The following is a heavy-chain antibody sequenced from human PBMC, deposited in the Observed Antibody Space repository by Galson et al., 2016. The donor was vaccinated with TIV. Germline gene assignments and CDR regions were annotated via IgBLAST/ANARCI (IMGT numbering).Heavy chain of an antibody. CDR3: AKEIGEGAYGSGSGLGV. CDR1: GFTFIIFD. V-gene: IGHV3-23*01. D-gene: IGHD3-10*01. Sequence: SLRLSCAASGFTFIIFDMSWVRQAPGKGLEWVSAISGSGDRTYYADSVKGRFTISRDTSQNTLYLQMNSLRAEDTAIYYCAKEIGEGAYGSGSGLGVWGQRTTVTVSS. J-gene: IGHJ6*02. CDR2: ISGSGDRT.